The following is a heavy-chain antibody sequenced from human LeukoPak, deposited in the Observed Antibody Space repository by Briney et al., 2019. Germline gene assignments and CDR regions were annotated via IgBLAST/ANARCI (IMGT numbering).Heavy chain of an antibody. CDR2: IRSKAYGGTT. V-gene: IGHV3-49*04. Sequence: SGGSLRLSCTASGFTFGDYAMSWVRQAPGKGLEWVGFIRSKAYGGTTEYAASVKGRFTISRDDSKSIAYLQMNSLKTEDKAVHYCYVGARDYWGQGTLVTVSS. CDR3: YVGARDY. J-gene: IGHJ4*02. D-gene: IGHD1-26*01. CDR1: GFTFGDYA.